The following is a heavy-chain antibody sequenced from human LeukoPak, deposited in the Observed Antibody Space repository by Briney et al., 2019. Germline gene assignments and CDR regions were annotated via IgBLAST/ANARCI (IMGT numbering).Heavy chain of an antibody. CDR3: VRDKSSQRLYFLDY. CDR1: RFTFSGYT. Sequence: GGSLRLSCAASRFTFSGYTMHWVRQAPCKGLEWLALISSDGRDTFYAYSVKGRFTISRDNSTNTLYLQIDSLSVDDTAVYYCVRDKSSQRLYFLDYWGHGTPVTVSS. CDR2: ISSDGRDT. J-gene: IGHJ4*03. V-gene: IGHV3-30*04. D-gene: IGHD3-9*01.